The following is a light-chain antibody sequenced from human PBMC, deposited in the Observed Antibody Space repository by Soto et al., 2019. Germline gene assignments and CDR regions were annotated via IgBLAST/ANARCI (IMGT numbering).Light chain of an antibody. V-gene: IGKV3-20*01. CDR1: QSVSSTY. CDR2: GAS. J-gene: IGKJ2*01. Sequence: EIVLTQSPGTLSLSPGERATLSCRASQSVSSTYLAWYQQKPGQAPRLLIYGASTRATGIPDRFSGTGSETDFTLTISRLEPEDFAVYYCQQSVTSPYTFGQGTKLEIK. CDR3: QQSVTSPYT.